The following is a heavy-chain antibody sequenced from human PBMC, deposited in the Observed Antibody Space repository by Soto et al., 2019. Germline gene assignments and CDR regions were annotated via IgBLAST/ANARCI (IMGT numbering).Heavy chain of an antibody. CDR2: IWYDGSNK. CDR3: ARDPRFAAAGTIGYFQH. V-gene: IGHV3-33*01. D-gene: IGHD6-13*01. Sequence: QVQLVESGGGVVQPGRSLRLSCAASGFTFSSYGMHWVRQAPGKGLEWVALIWYDGSNKYYADSVKGRFTISRDNSENTLYLQINSLRAEDTAVYYCARDPRFAAAGTIGYFQHWGQGTLVTVSS. J-gene: IGHJ1*01. CDR1: GFTFSSYG.